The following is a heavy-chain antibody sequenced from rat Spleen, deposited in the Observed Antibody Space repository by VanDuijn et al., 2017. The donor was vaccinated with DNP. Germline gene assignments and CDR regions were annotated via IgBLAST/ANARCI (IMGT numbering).Heavy chain of an antibody. V-gene: IGHV3-1*01. D-gene: IGHD1-12*03. J-gene: IGHJ1*01. Sequence: EVQLQESGPGLVKPSQSLSLSCSVTGYSITSYYWGWIRKFPGDKMEWIGHISYSGSTGYNPSLKSRISISRDTSKNQFFLHLNSVTTEDTATYYCARGNDGYYPNWYFDFWGPGTMVTVSS. CDR2: ISYSGST. CDR3: ARGNDGYYPNWYFDF. CDR1: GYSITSYY.